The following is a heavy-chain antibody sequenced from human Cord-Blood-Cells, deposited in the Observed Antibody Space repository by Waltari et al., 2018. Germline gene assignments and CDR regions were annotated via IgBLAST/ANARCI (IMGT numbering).Heavy chain of an antibody. CDR3: AMHERGYSYGYYYYYGMDV. CDR2: MNPNSGNT. J-gene: IGHJ6*02. Sequence: QVQLVQSGAEVKKPGASVKVSCKASGYTFTSYDINWVRQATGQGLEWMGWMNPNSGNTGYAQKFQGRVTMTRNTSISTAYMELSSLGSEDTAVYYCAMHERGYSYGYYYYYGMDVWGQGTTVTVSS. D-gene: IGHD5-18*01. CDR1: GYTFTSYD. V-gene: IGHV1-8*01.